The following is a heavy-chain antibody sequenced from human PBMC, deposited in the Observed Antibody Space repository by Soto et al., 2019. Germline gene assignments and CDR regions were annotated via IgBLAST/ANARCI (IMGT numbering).Heavy chain of an antibody. CDR1: GYTFTSYA. CDR3: ARDLAAAGPFDY. CDR2: ISAYNGNT. V-gene: IGHV1-18*01. D-gene: IGHD6-13*01. J-gene: IGHJ4*02. Sequence: QVQLVQSGAEVKKPGASVKVSCKTSGYTFTSYAISWVRQAPGQGLEWMGWISAYNGNTHYAQKLQGRVTMTTDTSTSTAYMELRSLRSYDTAVYYCARDLAAAGPFDYWGQGTLVTVSS.